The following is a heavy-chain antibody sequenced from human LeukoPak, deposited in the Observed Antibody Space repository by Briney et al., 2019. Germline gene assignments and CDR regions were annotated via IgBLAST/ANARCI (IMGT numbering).Heavy chain of an antibody. CDR3: ASHYFDRLLWATVDV. J-gene: IGHJ6*04. V-gene: IGHV1-8*01. CDR2: MNPNSGNT. D-gene: IGHD3-9*01. Sequence: ASVKVSCKASGYTFTSYDINWVRQATGQGLEWMGWMNPNSGNTGYAQKFQGRVTMTRNTSISTAYMELSSLRSEDTAVYYCASHYFDRLLWATVDVWGKGTTVTVSS. CDR1: GYTFTSYD.